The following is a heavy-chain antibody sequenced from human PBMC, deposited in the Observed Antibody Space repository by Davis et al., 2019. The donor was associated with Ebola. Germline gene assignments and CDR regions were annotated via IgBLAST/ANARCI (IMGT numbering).Heavy chain of an antibody. CDR3: AREGVSSGRAGSFDY. V-gene: IGHV3-30*02. J-gene: IGHJ4*02. D-gene: IGHD6-19*01. CDR2: FPIDGGYT. CDR1: GFTFSSYA. Sequence: GESLKISCAASGFTFSSYAMSWVRQAPGKGLEWVALFPIDGGYTQYGDAVKGRFTISRDVSKNTVSLQMNSLRADDTAVYYCAREGVSSGRAGSFDYWGQGVLVTVSS.